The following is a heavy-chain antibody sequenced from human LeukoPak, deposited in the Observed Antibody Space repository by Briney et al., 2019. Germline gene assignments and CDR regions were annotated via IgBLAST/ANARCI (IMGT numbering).Heavy chain of an antibody. Sequence: SETLSLTCTVSGYSISSGFYWGWIRQPPGKGPEWIGSIYHSGSTHYNSSLKSRVTISVDTSKNQLSLKLSSVTAADTAVYYCARGVGLTQGGTFDYWGQGTLVTVSS. J-gene: IGHJ4*02. D-gene: IGHD1-1*01. CDR2: IYHSGST. CDR1: GYSISSGFY. V-gene: IGHV4-38-2*02. CDR3: ARGVGLTQGGTFDY.